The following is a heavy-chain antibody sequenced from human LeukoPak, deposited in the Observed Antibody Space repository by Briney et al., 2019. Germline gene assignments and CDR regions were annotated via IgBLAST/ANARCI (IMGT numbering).Heavy chain of an antibody. J-gene: IGHJ4*02. V-gene: IGHV3-23*01. Sequence: GGSLRLSCAACGFTFSSYAMSWVRQAPGKGLEGVSAISGSGGSTYYADSVKGRFTISRDNSKNTLYLQMNSLRAEDTAVYYCAKRVGATTGFSYYFDYWGQGTLVTVSS. CDR1: GFTFSSYA. CDR3: AKRVGATTGFSYYFDY. D-gene: IGHD1-26*01. CDR2: ISGSGGST.